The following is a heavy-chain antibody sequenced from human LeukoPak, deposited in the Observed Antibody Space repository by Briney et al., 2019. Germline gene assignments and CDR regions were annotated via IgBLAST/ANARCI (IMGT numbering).Heavy chain of an antibody. CDR1: GYTFTSHG. J-gene: IGHJ4*02. V-gene: IGHV1-18*01. CDR3: ARDWAVGYSSGWSDY. D-gene: IGHD6-19*01. CDR2: ISTYNGDT. Sequence: ASVTVSCKTSGYTFTSHGINWVRQAPGQGLEWMGWISTYNGDTNSAQKLQGRVTMTTDTSTSTAYMELRSLRSDDTAVYYCARDWAVGYSSGWSDYWGQGTLVTVSS.